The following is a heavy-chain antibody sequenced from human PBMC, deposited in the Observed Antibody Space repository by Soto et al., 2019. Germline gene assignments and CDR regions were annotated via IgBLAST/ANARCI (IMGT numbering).Heavy chain of an antibody. D-gene: IGHD5-12*01. J-gene: IGHJ3*01. CDR1: GGSVSSDSYY. CDR3: ARARSGYNIDAFAL. V-gene: IGHV4-61*01. Sequence: WETLSHTWAISGGSVSSDSYYWSCMLQAPGRVLEWVGYIFVSVDSNYNPSLKSRVSISLDTSRNQFYLRLSSVTPADTAVYYCARARSGYNIDAFALWGQGTMVTV. CDR2: IFVSVDS.